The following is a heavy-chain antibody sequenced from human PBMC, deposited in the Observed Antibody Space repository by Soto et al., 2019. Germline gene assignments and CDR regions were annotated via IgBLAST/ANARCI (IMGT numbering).Heavy chain of an antibody. CDR2: INHSGST. CDR1: GGSFSGYY. CDR3: ASLYSGYGLDY. D-gene: IGHD5-12*01. V-gene: IGHV4-34*01. Sequence: QVQLQQWGAGLLKPSETLSLTCAVYGGSFSGYYWSWIRQPPGKGLEWIGEINHSGSTNYNPSLKSRVTISVDTSKNQFSLKLSSVTAADTAVYYWASLYSGYGLDYWGQGTLVTVSS. J-gene: IGHJ4*02.